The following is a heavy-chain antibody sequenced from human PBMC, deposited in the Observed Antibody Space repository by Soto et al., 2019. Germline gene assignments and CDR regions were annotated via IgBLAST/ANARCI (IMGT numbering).Heavy chain of an antibody. CDR3: ARLYGSYIWAGNYFVS. CDR1: GGSINHGDYY. Sequence: QVQLQESGPGLVKPSQTLSLTCNVSGGSINHGDYYWSWVRQSPEKGLEWIGYIYVTGTTYCNPSFKSRVTISVDRSRGQFSLRLTSVTAEDTAVYFCARLYGSYIWAGNYFVSCGQGSLVTVS. V-gene: IGHV4-30-4*01. J-gene: IGHJ4*02. CDR2: IYVTGTT. D-gene: IGHD1-26*01.